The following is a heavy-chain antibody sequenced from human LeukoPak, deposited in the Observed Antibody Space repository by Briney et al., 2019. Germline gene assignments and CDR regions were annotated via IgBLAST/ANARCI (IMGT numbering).Heavy chain of an antibody. CDR3: AKDDDWGRYKH. CDR1: GFSFSSHG. CDR2: ISPSGDIT. Sequence: GRSLRLSCAGSGFSFSSHGMNWVRQAPGKGLEWVSGISPSGDITYYTDSVRGRFTISRDNFKNTLSLQVNSLRAEDTAMYYCAKDDDWGRYKHWGQGTLVTVSS. J-gene: IGHJ1*01. V-gene: IGHV3-23*01. D-gene: IGHD3-16*01.